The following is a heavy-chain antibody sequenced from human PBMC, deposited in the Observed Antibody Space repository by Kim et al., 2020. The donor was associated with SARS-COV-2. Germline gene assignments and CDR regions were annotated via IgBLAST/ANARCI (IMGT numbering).Heavy chain of an antibody. CDR3: ARDGRLRWYLYYFDY. D-gene: IGHD4-17*01. CDR1: GYTFTSYA. CDR2: INAGNGNT. Sequence: ASVKVSCKASGYTFTSYAMHWVRQAPGQRLEWMGWINAGNGNTKYSQKFQGRVTITRDTSASTAYMELSSLRSEDTAVYYCARDGRLRWYLYYFDYWGQGTLVTVSS. J-gene: IGHJ4*02. V-gene: IGHV1-3*01.